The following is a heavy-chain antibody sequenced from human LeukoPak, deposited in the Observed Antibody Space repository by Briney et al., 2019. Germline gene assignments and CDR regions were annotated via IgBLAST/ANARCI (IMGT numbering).Heavy chain of an antibody. Sequence: GGSLRLSCAASGFTFNSHGMHWVRQAPGKGLEWVAFIRYNGTSKYYPDSVKGRFTISRDNSRNTLYLQMNSLRPEDTAVYYCAKGHEFGDRKYYFDYWGQGTLVTVSS. CDR1: GFTFNSHG. J-gene: IGHJ4*02. CDR3: AKGHEFGDRKYYFDY. CDR2: IRYNGTSK. D-gene: IGHD2-21*01. V-gene: IGHV3-30*02.